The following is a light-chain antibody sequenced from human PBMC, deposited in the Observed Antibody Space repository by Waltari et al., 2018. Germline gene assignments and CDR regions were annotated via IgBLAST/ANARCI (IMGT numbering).Light chain of an antibody. J-gene: IGKJ1*01. CDR2: GAS. V-gene: IGKV1-39*01. CDR1: QSISNY. CDR3: QQTFTPLWT. Sequence: DIQMTQFPSSLSASVGDRVIITCRASQSISNYLNWYQQKLGKAPRLLIYGASTLERGVDSRFSGSQSGTDFTLNINSLQPEDFAIYYCQQTFTPLWTFGQGTKLEIK.